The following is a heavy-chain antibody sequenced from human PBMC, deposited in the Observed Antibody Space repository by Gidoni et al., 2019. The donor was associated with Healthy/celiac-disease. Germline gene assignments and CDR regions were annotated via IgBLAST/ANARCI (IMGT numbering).Heavy chain of an antibody. CDR3: ARGFCGGDCRTDAFDI. CDR1: GCTVSSYA. CDR2: ISYDGSNK. D-gene: IGHD2-21*01. J-gene: IGHJ3*02. V-gene: IGHV3-30-3*01. Sequence: QVQLVESGGGGVQPGRSLRLSGAAAGCTVSSYAMHWVRQAPGKGLEWVAVISYDGSNKYSADSVKVRFTISRDNSTNTLFLQMNSLSAEDTAVYYCARGFCGGDCRTDAFDIWGQGTMVTVSS.